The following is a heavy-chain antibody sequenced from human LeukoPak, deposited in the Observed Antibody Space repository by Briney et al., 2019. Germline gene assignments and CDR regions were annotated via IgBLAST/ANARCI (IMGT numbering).Heavy chain of an antibody. D-gene: IGHD3-10*01. CDR3: ARGNYYGPGSHTAFDI. CDR2: ISSSSSYI. Sequence: PGGSLRLSCAASGFTFSSYSMNWVRQAPGKGLEWVSSISSSSSYIYYADSVKGRFTISRDNAKNSLYLQMNSLRAEDTAVYYCARGNYYGPGSHTAFDIWGQGTMVTVSS. V-gene: IGHV3-21*01. J-gene: IGHJ3*02. CDR1: GFTFSSYS.